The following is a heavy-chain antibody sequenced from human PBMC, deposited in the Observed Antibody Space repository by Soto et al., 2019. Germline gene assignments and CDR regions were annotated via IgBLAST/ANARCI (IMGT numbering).Heavy chain of an antibody. CDR3: ARAGIPGTRNAMDV. J-gene: IGHJ6*02. D-gene: IGHD1-7*01. CDR1: GFTFSRSW. CDR2: IESDGYST. Sequence: GGSLRLSCAASGFTFSRSWMHWVRQAPGKGLVWVSRIESDGYSTNYADFVKGRFTISRDNAQNTLHLQMNSLGAEDTAVYYCARAGIPGTRNAMDVWGQGTTVTVSS. V-gene: IGHV3-74*01.